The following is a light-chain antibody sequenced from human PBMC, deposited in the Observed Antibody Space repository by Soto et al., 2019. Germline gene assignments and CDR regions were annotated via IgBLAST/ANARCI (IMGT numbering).Light chain of an antibody. CDR3: QQRHLWTIT. CDR1: QSFRGL. V-gene: IGKV3-11*01. CDR2: EAY. J-gene: IGKJ5*01. Sequence: EVVLTQSPVTLSLSPGEISTLSCRASQSFRGLLAWYQQKPGQAPRLLIYEAYNRATGIPPRFSGSGSGTDFTLTISSLEPEDSAVYYCQQRHLWTITFGQGTRLEIK.